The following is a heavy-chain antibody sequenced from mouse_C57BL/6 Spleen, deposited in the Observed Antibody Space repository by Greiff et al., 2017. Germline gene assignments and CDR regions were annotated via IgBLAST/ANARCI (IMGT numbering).Heavy chain of an antibody. CDR1: GFSLTSYG. Sequence: QVQLKESGPGLVQPSQSLSITCTVSGFSLTSYGVHWVRQSPGKGLEWLGVIWSGGSTDYNAAFISRLSISKDNSKSQVFFKMNSLQADDTAIYYCARNFYYDHLYAMDYWGQGTSVTVSS. CDR2: IWSGGST. V-gene: IGHV2-2*01. J-gene: IGHJ4*01. CDR3: ARNFYYDHLYAMDY. D-gene: IGHD2-4*01.